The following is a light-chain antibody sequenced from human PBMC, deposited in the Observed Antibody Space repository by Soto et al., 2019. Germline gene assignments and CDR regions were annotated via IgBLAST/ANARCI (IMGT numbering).Light chain of an antibody. CDR2: DAS. Sequence: DIQMTQSPSSLSAPVGDPVTINFRANQSVSSWLAWYQQKPGQTPKLLIYDASTLETGVPSRFAGSEAETEFTLTISGLQPDDFATYYCQQCSSSPWTCGQGTRVEIK. CDR3: QQCSSSPWT. V-gene: IGKV1-5*01. J-gene: IGKJ1*01. CDR1: QSVSSW.